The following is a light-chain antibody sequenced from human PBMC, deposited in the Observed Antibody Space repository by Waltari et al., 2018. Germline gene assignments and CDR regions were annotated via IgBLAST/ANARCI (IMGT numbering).Light chain of an antibody. CDR1: RIRRYY. V-gene: IGLV3-19*01. J-gene: IGLJ2*01. Sequence: SSELTQDPAVSVALGQTVRITCQGDRIRRYYGSWYQQKPGQAPVLVLYGKNNRPSGIPNRVSGSSSGDTASLTITGAQAEDEAAYYSRDSSGLVVFGGGTKLTVL. CDR3: YSRDSSGLVV. CDR2: GKN.